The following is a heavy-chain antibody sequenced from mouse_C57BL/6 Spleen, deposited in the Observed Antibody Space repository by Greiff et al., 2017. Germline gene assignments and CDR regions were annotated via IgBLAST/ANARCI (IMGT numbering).Heavy chain of an antibody. Sequence: QVQLQQSGPELVTPGASVTISCTASGYAFSSSWMNWVKQRPGKGLEWIGRIYPGDGDTNYNGKFKGKATLTADKSSSTAYMQLSSLTSEDSAVYFCARGKDYFDYWGQGTTLTVSS. J-gene: IGHJ2*01. V-gene: IGHV1-82*01. CDR1: GYAFSSSW. CDR2: IYPGDGDT. CDR3: ARGKDYFDY.